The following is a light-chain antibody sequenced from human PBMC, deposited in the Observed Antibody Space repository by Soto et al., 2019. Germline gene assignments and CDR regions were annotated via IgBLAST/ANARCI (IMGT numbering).Light chain of an antibody. V-gene: IGLV1-40*01. CDR2: DNS. J-gene: IGLJ1*01. Sequence: SVLTQPPSVSGAPGQRVTISCTGSNSNIGAGYDVHWYQQLPGTAPKLLIYDNSNRPSGVPDRFSGSKSGTSASLTITGLQAEDEADYYCQSYGDSLSGYVFGTGTKVTVL. CDR3: QSYGDSLSGYV. CDR1: NSNIGAGYD.